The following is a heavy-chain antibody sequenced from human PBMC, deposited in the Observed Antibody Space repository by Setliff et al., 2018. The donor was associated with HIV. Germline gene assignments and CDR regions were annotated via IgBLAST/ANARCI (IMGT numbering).Heavy chain of an antibody. CDR3: VVPAAVGAPDAFDI. V-gene: IGHV1-2*02. J-gene: IGHJ3*02. Sequence: ASVKVSCKASGYTFTDYYIHWVRQAPGQGLEWMGWINPNSGGTKYALNFQGRVTMTGDTSISTAYMELSRLRSDDTAVFFCVVPAAVGAPDAFDIWGQGTKVTVSS. CDR2: INPNSGGT. CDR1: GYTFTDYY. D-gene: IGHD2-15*01.